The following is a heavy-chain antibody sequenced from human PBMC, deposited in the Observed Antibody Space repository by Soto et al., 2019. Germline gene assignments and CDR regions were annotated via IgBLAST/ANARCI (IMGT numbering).Heavy chain of an antibody. V-gene: IGHV4-4*07. CDR2: VHISGHS. CDR3: ARVRQGCSANNCYFDP. D-gene: IGHD1-1*01. CDR1: GASISGFY. J-gene: IGHJ5*01. Sequence: SETLSLTCTVSGASISGFYWSWIRKSAGKGLEWIAEVHISGHSNYNPSLRSRVSVSIDSSKNQFYLNLNSVTAADTAIYYCARVRQGCSANNCYFDPWGQGTQVTVSS.